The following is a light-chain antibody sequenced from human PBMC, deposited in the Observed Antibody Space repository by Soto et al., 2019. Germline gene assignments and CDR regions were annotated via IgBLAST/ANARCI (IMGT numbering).Light chain of an antibody. Sequence: QSVLTQPPSASGSPGQSVTISCTGSSSDVGGYNYVSWYQQHPGKAPKLMIYEVNKRPSGVPDRFSSSKSGNTASLTVSGLQAEDEAHYYCSSYAGNKGYVFGTGTKLTVL. J-gene: IGLJ1*01. V-gene: IGLV2-8*01. CDR1: SSDVGGYNY. CDR3: SSYAGNKGYV. CDR2: EVN.